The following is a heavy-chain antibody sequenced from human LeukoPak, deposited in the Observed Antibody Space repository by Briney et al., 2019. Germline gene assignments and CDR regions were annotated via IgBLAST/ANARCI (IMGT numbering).Heavy chain of an antibody. V-gene: IGHV1-69*04. CDR2: IIPLTGVV. Sequence: ASVKLSCKTSADIFNSYAINLVRQARGQGLEWMGRIIPLTGVVNYGQKLQTRVTISADKSTGTAYMEVSSLRFEDTAVYFCARERRCSAGSCYAADLDSWGQGTLVTVSS. J-gene: IGHJ4*02. CDR1: ADIFNSYA. D-gene: IGHD2-15*01. CDR3: ARERRCSAGSCYAADLDS.